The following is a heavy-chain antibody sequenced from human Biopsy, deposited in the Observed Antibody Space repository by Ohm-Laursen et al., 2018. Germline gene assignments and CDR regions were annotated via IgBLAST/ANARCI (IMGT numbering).Heavy chain of an antibody. J-gene: IGHJ1*01. V-gene: IGHV4-61*01. CDR3: VRQGGYFQN. CDR1: GGSVGSGTFH. CDR2: VYYTGNT. Sequence: TLSLTCSVSGGSVGSGTFHWGWIRQPPGKGLEWIGHVYYTGNTNYNPSLKSRVTISMDMSKNQFSLRLSSVTAAGTAVYYCVRQGGYFQNWGPGSQVAVSS. D-gene: IGHD5-12*01.